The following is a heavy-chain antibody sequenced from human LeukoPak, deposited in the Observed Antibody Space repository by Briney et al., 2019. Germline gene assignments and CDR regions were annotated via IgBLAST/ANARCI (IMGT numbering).Heavy chain of an antibody. Sequence: SETLSLTCAVSAASFSSSEWWTWVRQPPGKGLEWIGEIRHSGNTNYNPSLKSRVTISLDKSKKQFSLNLSSVTAADTAVYYCAREGSPTGAPDYWGQGTLVTVSS. D-gene: IGHD1-14*01. CDR3: AREGSPTGAPDY. V-gene: IGHV4-4*02. J-gene: IGHJ4*02. CDR1: AASFSSSEW. CDR2: IRHSGNT.